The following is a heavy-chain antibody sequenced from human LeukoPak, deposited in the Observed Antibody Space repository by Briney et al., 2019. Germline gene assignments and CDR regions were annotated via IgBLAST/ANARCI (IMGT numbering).Heavy chain of an antibody. D-gene: IGHD3-3*01. CDR2: ISAYNGNT. CDR3: AREGKEYLWGYYYYMDV. J-gene: IGHJ6*03. V-gene: IGHV1-18*01. CDR1: GYTFTSYD. Sequence: ASVKVSCKASGYTFTSYDIIWVRQAPGQGLEWMGWISAYNGNTNYAQKLQGRVTMTTVTSTSTAYMELRSLRSDDTAVYYCAREGKEYLWGYYYYMDVWGKGTTVTVSS.